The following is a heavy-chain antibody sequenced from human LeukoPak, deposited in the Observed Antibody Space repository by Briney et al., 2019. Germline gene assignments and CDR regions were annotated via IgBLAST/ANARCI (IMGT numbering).Heavy chain of an antibody. CDR3: ARDQVS. CDR1: GFTVSSSY. J-gene: IGHJ5*02. V-gene: IGHV3-53*01. Sequence: GGSLILSCAASGFTVSSSYMSWVRQPPGKGLEWVSVIYSGGATYYADSVKGRFTISRDNSKNTLYLQMNSLRAEDTAVYYCARDQVSWGQGTLVTVSS. D-gene: IGHD1-14*01. CDR2: IYSGGAT.